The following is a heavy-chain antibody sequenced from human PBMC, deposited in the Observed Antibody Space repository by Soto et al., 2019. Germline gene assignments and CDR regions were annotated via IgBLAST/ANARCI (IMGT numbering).Heavy chain of an antibody. J-gene: IGHJ5*02. CDR2: INSDGSST. Sequence: EVQLVESGVGLVQPGGSLRLSCAASGFTFSSYWMHWVRQAPGKGLVWVSRINSDGSSTSYADSVKGRFTISRDNAKNTLYLQMNSLRAEDTAVYYCARGDAGYSSGWEPQDWFDPWGQGTLVTVS. CDR3: ARGDAGYSSGWEPQDWFDP. D-gene: IGHD6-19*01. V-gene: IGHV3-74*01. CDR1: GFTFSSYW.